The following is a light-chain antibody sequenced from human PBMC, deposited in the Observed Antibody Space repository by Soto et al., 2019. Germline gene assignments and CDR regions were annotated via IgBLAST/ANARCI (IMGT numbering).Light chain of an antibody. Sequence: EIVMTQSPATLSVSPGERATLSCRASQSVSTSLAWYQQKPGQAPRLLISGASTRATGVPARFSGSGSETXFTLTISSLQSEDFAVYYCQQYNNWWTFGQGTKVEIK. V-gene: IGKV3-15*01. CDR2: GAS. CDR3: QQYNNWWT. J-gene: IGKJ1*01. CDR1: QSVSTS.